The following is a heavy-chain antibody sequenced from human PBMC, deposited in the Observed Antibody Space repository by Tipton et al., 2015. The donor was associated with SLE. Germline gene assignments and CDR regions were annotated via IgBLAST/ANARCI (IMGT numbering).Heavy chain of an antibody. Sequence: TLSLTCTVSGGSISSHYWSWIRQPPGKGLEWIGEINHGGSTNYNPSLKSRVTISVDTSKNQFSLKLSSVTAADTAVYYCATAMPLVGSTMVRGEDAFDIWGQGTMVTVSS. CDR1: GGSISSHY. V-gene: IGHV4-34*01. CDR3: ATAMPLVGSTMVRGEDAFDI. J-gene: IGHJ3*02. CDR2: INHGGST. D-gene: IGHD3-10*01.